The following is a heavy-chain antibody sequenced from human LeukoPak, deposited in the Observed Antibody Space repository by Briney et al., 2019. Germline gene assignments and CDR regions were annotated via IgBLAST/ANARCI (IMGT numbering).Heavy chain of an antibody. CDR3: ARGSYYYGSGSSYMDV. J-gene: IGHJ6*03. D-gene: IGHD3-10*01. CDR1: GYTFTSYD. CDR2: MNPNSGNT. Sequence: ASVKVSCKASGYTFTSYDINWVRQATGQGLEWMGWMNPNSGNTGYAQKFQGRVTMTRNTSISTAYMELSSLRSEDTAVYYCARGSYYYGSGSSYMDVWGKGTTVTISS. V-gene: IGHV1-8*01.